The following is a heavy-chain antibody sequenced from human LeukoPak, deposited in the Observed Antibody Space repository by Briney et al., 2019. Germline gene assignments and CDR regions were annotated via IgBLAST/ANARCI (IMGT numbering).Heavy chain of an antibody. Sequence: ASVKVSCKASGYTFTSYGISWVRQAPGQGLEWMGWISAYNGNTNYAQKFQGRVTITRNTSISTAYMELSSLRSEDTAVYYCARGRSSSSLRFDYWGQGTLVTVSS. D-gene: IGHD6-6*01. J-gene: IGHJ4*02. V-gene: IGHV1-18*01. CDR2: ISAYNGNT. CDR1: GYTFTSYG. CDR3: ARGRSSSSLRFDY.